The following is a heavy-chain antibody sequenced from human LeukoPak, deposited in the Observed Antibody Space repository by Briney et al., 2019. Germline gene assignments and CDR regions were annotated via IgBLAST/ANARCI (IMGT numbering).Heavy chain of an antibody. Sequence: GGSLRLSCAASGFTFSSYSMNWVRQAPGKGLEWVSSISSSSSYIYYADSVKGRFTISRDNAKNSLYLQMNSLRAEDTAVYYCGSRIATAGSVDYWGQGTQVTVSS. D-gene: IGHD6-13*01. V-gene: IGHV3-21*04. CDR2: ISSSSSYI. CDR1: GFTFSSYS. CDR3: GSRIATAGSVDY. J-gene: IGHJ4*02.